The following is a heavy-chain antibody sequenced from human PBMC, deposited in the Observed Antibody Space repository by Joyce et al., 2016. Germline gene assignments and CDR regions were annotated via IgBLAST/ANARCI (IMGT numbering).Heavy chain of an antibody. CDR1: GYSFSNYG. J-gene: IGHJ6*02. CDR3: GRGRGSSWYAFHAMDV. D-gene: IGHD3-16*01. Sequence: QGQLVQSGGEVKKPGASVKVACKASGYSFSNYGISWVRQAPGQGPEWMGWMSPHTADRKFAQKFQDRLTLTTDTSTNTAYMELRSLRSDDTAIYYCGRGRGSSWYAFHAMDVWGQGTAVTVSS. CDR2: MSPHTADR. V-gene: IGHV1-18*01.